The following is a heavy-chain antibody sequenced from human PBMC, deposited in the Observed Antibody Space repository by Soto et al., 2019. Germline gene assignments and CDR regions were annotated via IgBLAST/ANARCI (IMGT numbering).Heavy chain of an antibody. Sequence: EALKISCKGFGYRFTSYWIGWVRHMPVKGLEWMGIINPYDSDTRYSPSFQGQVTISADKSISTAYLQWSSLKASDTAMYYCARPCYYGSGSYYDRRPDAFDIWGQGTMVTVS. CDR2: INPYDSDT. CDR3: ARPCYYGSGSYYDRRPDAFDI. V-gene: IGHV5-51*01. D-gene: IGHD3-10*01. J-gene: IGHJ3*02. CDR1: GYRFTSYW.